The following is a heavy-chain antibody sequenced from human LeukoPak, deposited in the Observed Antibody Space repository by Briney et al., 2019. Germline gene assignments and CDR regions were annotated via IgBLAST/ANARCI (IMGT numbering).Heavy chain of an antibody. CDR3: ARGLGDYDAFDV. Sequence: GGSLRLSCSVSGFTFSSYSMNWVRQAPGKGLQWVASISSGGSYIFYAESVEGRFSVSRDNAGNSVSLQMNSLRAEDTAVYYCARGLGDYDAFDVWGQGTKVTVAS. V-gene: IGHV3-21*01. CDR2: ISSGGSYI. CDR1: GFTFSSYS. J-gene: IGHJ3*01. D-gene: IGHD4-17*01.